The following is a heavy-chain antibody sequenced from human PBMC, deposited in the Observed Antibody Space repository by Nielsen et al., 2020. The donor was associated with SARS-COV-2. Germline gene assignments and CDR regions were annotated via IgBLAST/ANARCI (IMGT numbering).Heavy chain of an antibody. Sequence: GESLKISCAASGLTFSSYAMSWVRQVPGKGLEWVSSISGSGGTTDFADSVKGRFTISRDNSRNTLYLQMNSLRAEDTAVYYCAKGDRYCGGDCYADAFVFWGQGTMVTV. CDR2: ISGSGGTT. D-gene: IGHD2-21*02. CDR3: AKGDRYCGGDCYADAFVF. CDR1: GLTFSSYA. J-gene: IGHJ3*01. V-gene: IGHV3-23*01.